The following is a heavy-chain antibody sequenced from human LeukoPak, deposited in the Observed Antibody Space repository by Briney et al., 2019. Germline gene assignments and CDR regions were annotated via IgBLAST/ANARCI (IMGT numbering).Heavy chain of an antibody. V-gene: IGHV3-7*01. CDR2: IKQDGSEK. J-gene: IGHJ4*02. Sequence: GGSLRLSCAVSGFTFTDTYMTWIRQAPGKGLEWVANIKQDGSEKYYVDSVKGRFTISRDNAKNSVYLQMNSLRAEDTAVYYCARLSEMLRGPEVIYYFEHWGQGTLVTVSS. CDR1: GFTFTDTY. CDR3: ARLSEMLRGPEVIYYFEH. D-gene: IGHD3-10*01.